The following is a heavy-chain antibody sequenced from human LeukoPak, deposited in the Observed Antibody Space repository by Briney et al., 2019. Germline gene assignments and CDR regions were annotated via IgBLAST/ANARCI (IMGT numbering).Heavy chain of an antibody. CDR1: GGSFSNYF. Sequence: SETLSLTCAVSGGSFSNYFCTWISQPPGKGLEWIAEINDSGSTNSNSSLRSRVAISLDTSKNQFSLRLTSVTAADTAVYYCARGQYCSTTTCYSARRYFWGQGTLVTVSS. CDR2: INDSGST. D-gene: IGHD2-2*01. V-gene: IGHV4-34*01. CDR3: ARGQYCSTTTCYSARRYF. J-gene: IGHJ4*02.